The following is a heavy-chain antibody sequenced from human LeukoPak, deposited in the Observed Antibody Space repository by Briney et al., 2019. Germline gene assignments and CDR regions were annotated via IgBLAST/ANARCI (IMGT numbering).Heavy chain of an antibody. CDR3: AREVGDFWSGYYLGY. J-gene: IGHJ4*02. CDR2: ISAYNGNT. V-gene: IGHV1-18*01. D-gene: IGHD3-3*01. Sequence: ASVKVSCKASGYTFTSYGISWVRQAPGQGLEWMGWISAYNGNTNYAQKLQGRVTMTTDTSTSTAYMELRSLRSDDTAVYYCAREVGDFWSGYYLGYWGQGTLVTDSS. CDR1: GYTFTSYG.